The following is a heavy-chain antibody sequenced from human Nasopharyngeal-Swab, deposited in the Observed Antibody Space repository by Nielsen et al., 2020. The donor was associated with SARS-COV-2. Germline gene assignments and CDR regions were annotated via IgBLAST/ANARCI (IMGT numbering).Heavy chain of an antibody. Sequence: GESLKISCVASGFTFSSCAMTWVRQAPGKGLQWLSTISGNGHRTYYADSVKGRFTISRDNSQNTLYLQMNSLGAEDTAVYYCAKDFRHNYDYWSGYFTNWGQGTLVTVSS. V-gene: IGHV3-23*01. D-gene: IGHD3-3*01. CDR1: GFTFSSCA. J-gene: IGHJ4*02. CDR2: ISGNGHRT. CDR3: AKDFRHNYDYWSGYFTN.